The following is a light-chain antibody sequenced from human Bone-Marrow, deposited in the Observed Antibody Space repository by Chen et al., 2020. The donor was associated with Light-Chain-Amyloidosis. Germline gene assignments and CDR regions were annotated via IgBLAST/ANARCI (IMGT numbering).Light chain of an antibody. J-gene: IGKJ4*01. Sequence: DIVLTQSPGTLSLSPGEGANLSCRASQTISSNYLTWYQQKFGQAPRLIIYGSSSRATGIQDRFTGSGSGTDFTLTINRLEPEDFAMYYCQQYGTSPLTFGGGTKVEIK. CDR2: GSS. CDR3: QQYGTSPLT. CDR1: QTISSNY. V-gene: IGKV3-20*01.